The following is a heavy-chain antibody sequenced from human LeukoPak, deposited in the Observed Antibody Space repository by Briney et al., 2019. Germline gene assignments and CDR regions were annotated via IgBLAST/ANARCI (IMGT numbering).Heavy chain of an antibody. V-gene: IGHV1-69*01. Sequence: SVKVSCRASGDTFTSYAISWVRQAPGQGLEWMGWIIPNFGTANYAQKFQGRVTITADESTSTAYMELSSLRSEDTAVYYCARGSRGSLDYWGQGTLVTVSS. J-gene: IGHJ4*02. CDR3: ARGSRGSLDY. CDR1: GDTFTSYA. D-gene: IGHD3-10*01. CDR2: IIPNFGTA.